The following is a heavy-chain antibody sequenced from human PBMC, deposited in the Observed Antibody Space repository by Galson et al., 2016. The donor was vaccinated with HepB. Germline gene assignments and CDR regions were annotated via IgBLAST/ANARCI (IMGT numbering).Heavy chain of an antibody. CDR2: IHSDGSTT. Sequence: SLRLSCAASGFTFNSYGMHWVCLAPGKGLVWVSRIHSDGSTTSYADSVKGRFTVSRDNARNTLYMQMNSLRAEDTAVYYCARESPTTAGAFDNWGQGTMVTVSS. J-gene: IGHJ3*02. D-gene: IGHD4-17*01. CDR1: GFTFNSYG. V-gene: IGHV3-74*01. CDR3: ARESPTTAGAFDN.